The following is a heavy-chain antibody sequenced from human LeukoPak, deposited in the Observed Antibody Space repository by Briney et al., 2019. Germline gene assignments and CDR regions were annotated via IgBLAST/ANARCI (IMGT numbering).Heavy chain of an antibody. CDR3: ARDPSSWSNSRYYFDY. CDR1: GGSFSGYY. V-gene: IGHV4-34*01. Sequence: KPSETLSLTCAVYGGSFSGYYWSWIRQPPGKGLEWIGEINHSGSTNYNPSLKSRVTISVDTSKNQFSLKLSSVTAADTAVYYCARDPSSWSNSRYYFDYWGQGTLVTVSS. J-gene: IGHJ4*02. CDR2: INHSGST. D-gene: IGHD6-13*01.